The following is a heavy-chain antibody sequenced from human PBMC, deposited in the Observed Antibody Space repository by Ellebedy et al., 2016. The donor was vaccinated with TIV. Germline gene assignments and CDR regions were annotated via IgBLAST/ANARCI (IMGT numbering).Heavy chain of an antibody. J-gene: IGHJ4*02. CDR1: GGSISSYY. CDR2: IYYSGST. V-gene: IGHV4-59*08. CDR3: ARPPIVGGTVAFDY. D-gene: IGHD1-26*01. Sequence: MPSETLSLICTVSGGSISSYYWSWIRQPPGKGLEWIGYIYYSGSTNYNPSLKSRVTISVDTSKNQFSLKLSSVTAADTAAYYCARPPIVGGTVAFDYWGQGILVTVSS.